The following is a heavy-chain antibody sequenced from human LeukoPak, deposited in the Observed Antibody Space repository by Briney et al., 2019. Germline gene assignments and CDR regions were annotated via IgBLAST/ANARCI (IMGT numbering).Heavy chain of an antibody. D-gene: IGHD6-13*01. CDR3: ASPYLNTRIAAADYYFDY. Sequence: SQTLSLTCAISGDTVSSNSATWNWIRQSPSRGLEWLGRTYYRSKWYKYYAVSVKGRITINPDTSKNQFSLQLNSVTPEDTAVYYCASPYLNTRIAAADYYFDYWGQGTLVTVSS. CDR1: GDTVSSNSAT. V-gene: IGHV6-1*01. J-gene: IGHJ4*02. CDR2: TYYRSKWYK.